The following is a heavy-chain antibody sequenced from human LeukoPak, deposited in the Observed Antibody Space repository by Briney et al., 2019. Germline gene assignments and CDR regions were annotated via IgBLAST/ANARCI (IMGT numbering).Heavy chain of an antibody. CDR1: GYTFTSYG. Sequence: GTSVKVSCKASGYTFTSYGISWVRQAPGQGLEWMGWISAYNGNTNYAQKLQGRVTMTTDTSTSTAYMELRSLRSDDTAVYYCARGQYSSSFLYFDYWGQGTLVTVSS. J-gene: IGHJ4*02. CDR2: ISAYNGNT. CDR3: ARGQYSSSFLYFDY. V-gene: IGHV1-18*01. D-gene: IGHD6-6*01.